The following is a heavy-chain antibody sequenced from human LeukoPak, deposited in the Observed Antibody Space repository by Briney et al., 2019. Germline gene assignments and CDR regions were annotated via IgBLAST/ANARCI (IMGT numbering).Heavy chain of an antibody. V-gene: IGHV3-21*01. Sequence: GGSLRLSCAASGFTFSSYIMNWVRQVPREGLEWVSSISSSSSYIYYAESVKGRFTISRDNAKNSLYLQMNSLRAEDTAMYYCARDLRAVALDYWGQGTLVTVSS. J-gene: IGHJ4*02. CDR2: ISSSSSYI. CDR3: ARDLRAVALDY. CDR1: GFTFSSYI. D-gene: IGHD6-19*01.